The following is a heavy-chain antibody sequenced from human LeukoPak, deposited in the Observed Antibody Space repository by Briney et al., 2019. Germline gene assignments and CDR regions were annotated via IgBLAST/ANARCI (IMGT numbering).Heavy chain of an antibody. Sequence: GASLEISCKGSGSLFSSYWIGWVRQVPGKGLEWMGIIYPGDSDTSYSPSFQGQVTISADKSIRTAYLQWSSLKASDTAMYYCARHDAYAGNWPDYWGQGTLVTVSS. CDR1: GSLFSSYW. CDR2: IYPGDSDT. J-gene: IGHJ4*02. D-gene: IGHD4-23*01. CDR3: ARHDAYAGNWPDY. V-gene: IGHV5-51*01.